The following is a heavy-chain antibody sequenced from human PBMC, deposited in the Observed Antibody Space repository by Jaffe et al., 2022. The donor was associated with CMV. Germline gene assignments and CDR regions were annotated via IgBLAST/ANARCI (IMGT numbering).Heavy chain of an antibody. V-gene: IGHV4-59*08. CDR3: ARRRGYGGSYYDY. D-gene: IGHD1-26*01. CDR2: IYYSGST. Sequence: QVQLQESGPGLVKPSETLSLTCTVSGGSISSYYWSWIRQPPGKGLEWIGYIYYSGSTNYNPSLKSRVTISVDTSKNQFSLKLSSVTAADTAVYYCARRRGYGGSYYDYWGQGTLVTVSS. CDR1: GGSISSYY. J-gene: IGHJ4*02.